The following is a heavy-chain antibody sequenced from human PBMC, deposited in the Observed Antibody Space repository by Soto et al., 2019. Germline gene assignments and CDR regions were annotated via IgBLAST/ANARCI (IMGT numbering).Heavy chain of an antibody. CDR2: IIPIFGTA. CDR3: ARVPAEPYYYYGMDV. J-gene: IGHJ6*01. Sequence: AVKVSCKASGGTFSSYAISWVRQAPGQGLEWMGGIIPIFGTANYAQKFQSRVTITADESTSTAYMELSSLRSEDTAVYYCARVPAEPYYYYGMDVWGQGTTVTVSS. V-gene: IGHV1-69*01. CDR1: GGTFSSYA. D-gene: IGHD1-1*01.